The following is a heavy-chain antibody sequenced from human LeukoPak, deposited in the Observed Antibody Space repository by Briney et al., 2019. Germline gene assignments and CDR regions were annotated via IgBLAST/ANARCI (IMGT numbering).Heavy chain of an antibody. Sequence: SETLSLTCTVSGGSINNSTYYWGWIRQPPGKGLEWIGSISNSGSTYYNPSLKSRLTTSLDTSKNQFSLKLRSVTAADTAVYYCARDYVVDSTLVAFFDYWGQGMLVTVTP. J-gene: IGHJ4*02. CDR3: ARDYVVDSTLVAFFDY. D-gene: IGHD2-8*02. CDR2: ISNSGST. CDR1: GGSINNSTYY. V-gene: IGHV4-39*07.